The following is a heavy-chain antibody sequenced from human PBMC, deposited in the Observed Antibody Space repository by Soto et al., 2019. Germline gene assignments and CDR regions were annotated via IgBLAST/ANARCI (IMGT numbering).Heavy chain of an antibody. J-gene: IGHJ6*02. CDR1: GLTFNTSG. CDR3: ETKARVTNYLYYGMDV. V-gene: IGHV3-30*03. Sequence: GGSLRLSCEVSGLTFNTSGMHWVRQAPGKGLEWLAVISYDGATQYYGDTVKGRFTISRDNSKNTLFLHMGRLRAEDTAMYYCETKARVTNYLYYGMDVWGLGTTVTASS. D-gene: IGHD2-21*02. CDR2: ISYDGATQ.